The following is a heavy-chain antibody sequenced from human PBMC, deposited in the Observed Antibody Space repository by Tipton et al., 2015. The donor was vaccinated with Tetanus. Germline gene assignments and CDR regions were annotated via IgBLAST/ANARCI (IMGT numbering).Heavy chain of an antibody. CDR1: GFTFSGHS. V-gene: IGHV3-48*02. J-gene: IGHJ4*02. D-gene: IGHD4-17*01. CDR3: ARDRGAFTVTKSHDY. Sequence: GSLRLSCAASGFTFSGHSMNWVRQAPGQGLEWISYISSTSNAIYYADSVKGRFTISRDNAKNSLYLQLSSLRDEDTAVYYCARDRGAFTVTKSHDYWGRGTLVTVSS. CDR2: ISSTSNAI.